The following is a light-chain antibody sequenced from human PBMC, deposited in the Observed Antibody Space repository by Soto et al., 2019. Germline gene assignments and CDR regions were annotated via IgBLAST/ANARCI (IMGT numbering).Light chain of an antibody. Sequence: IQVTQYPSSLSASVVDRVTITCRTSQGISSNLNWYQQKPGKAPKLLIYAASSLQSGVPSRFSGGGSGTDFTLTISSLQPEDFATYSCQQSYSTPLTFGGGTKVDIK. V-gene: IGKV1-39*01. CDR3: QQSYSTPLT. CDR1: QGISSN. CDR2: AAS. J-gene: IGKJ4*01.